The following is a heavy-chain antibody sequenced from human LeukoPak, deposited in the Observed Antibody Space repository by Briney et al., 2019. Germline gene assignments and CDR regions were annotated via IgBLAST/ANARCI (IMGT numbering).Heavy chain of an antibody. CDR1: QFTFSNYV. CDR3: AKDGAANSYWYFDL. CDR2: IAHDGNNK. J-gene: IGHJ2*01. D-gene: IGHD4/OR15-4a*01. Sequence: GGSLRLSCAASQFTFSNYVMHWVRQAPGKGLEWVAVIAHDGNNKSYSDSVKGRFAISRDNSKNTLYLQMSSLSAEDTAVYFCAKDGAANSYWYFDLWGRGTLVTVSS. V-gene: IGHV3-30*09.